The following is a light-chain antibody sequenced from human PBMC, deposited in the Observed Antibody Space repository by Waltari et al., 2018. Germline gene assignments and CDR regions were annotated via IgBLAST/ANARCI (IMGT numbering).Light chain of an antibody. CDR2: AAS. J-gene: IGKJ4*01. CDR3: QHSHTIPIT. CDR1: QSISSL. Sequence: DIQMTQSPSSLSASVGDRVTITCRSSQSISSLLNWYQQKPGKAPQVLISAASTLQSGVPSRFSGSGSGTDFTLTVSSLQPEDFATYYCQHSHTIPITFGGGTKVDIK. V-gene: IGKV1-39*01.